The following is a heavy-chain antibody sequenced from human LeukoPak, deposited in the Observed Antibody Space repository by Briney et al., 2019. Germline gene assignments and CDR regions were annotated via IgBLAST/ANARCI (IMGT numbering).Heavy chain of an antibody. CDR3: AGPYGDYGGLDY. Sequence: ASVKVSCKASGYTFTSYYMHWVRQAPGQGLEWMGIINPSGGSTSYAQKFQGRVTMTRDTSTSTVYMELSSLRSEDTAVYYCAGPYGDYGGLDYWGQEPWSPSPQ. CDR1: GYTFTSYY. CDR2: INPSGGST. V-gene: IGHV1-46*01. J-gene: IGHJ4*01. D-gene: IGHD4-17*01.